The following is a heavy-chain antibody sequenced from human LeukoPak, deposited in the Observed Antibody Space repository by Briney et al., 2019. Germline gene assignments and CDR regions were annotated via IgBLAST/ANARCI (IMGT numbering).Heavy chain of an antibody. CDR1: GFTFRNYW. CDR2: ISSDGSST. V-gene: IGHV3-74*01. CDR3: ASDSRRGYCSGGSCYSGASSFDI. J-gene: IGHJ3*02. Sequence: GGSLRLSCAVSGFTFRNYWMHWVRQAPGKGLVWVSRISSDGSSTSYADSVKGRFTISRDDAKNTLYLQMNSLRAEDTAVYYCASDSRRGYCSGGSCYSGASSFDIWGQGTMVTVSS. D-gene: IGHD2-15*01.